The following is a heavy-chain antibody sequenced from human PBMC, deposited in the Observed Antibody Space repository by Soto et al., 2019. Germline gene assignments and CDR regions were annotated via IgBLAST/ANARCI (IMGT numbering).Heavy chain of an antibody. CDR3: ASGNSGWYGKVDY. CDR2: IHYSGST. Sequence: PSETLSLTCTVSGGSISIGTDYWGWIRRAPGKGLEWIGNIHYSGSTSYNPSLKSRVSISLDTSKNRFSLKLSSVTAADTAVYYCASGNSGWYGKVDYWGQGTLVTVSS. D-gene: IGHD6-19*01. CDR1: GGSISIGTDY. J-gene: IGHJ4*02. V-gene: IGHV4-39*07.